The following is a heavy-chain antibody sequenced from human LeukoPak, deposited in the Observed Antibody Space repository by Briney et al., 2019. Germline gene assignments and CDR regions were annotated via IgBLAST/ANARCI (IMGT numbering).Heavy chain of an antibody. V-gene: IGHV3-23*01. J-gene: IGHJ3*02. CDR2: ISGSGGST. CDR1: GFTFSSYA. D-gene: IGHD2-15*01. Sequence: GGSLRLSCAASGFTFSSYAMSWVRQAPGKGLEWVSAISGSGGSTYYADSVKGRFTFSRDNSKNTLYLQMNSLRAEDTAVYYCPIPVVAATFDAFDIWGQGTMVTVSS. CDR3: PIPVVAATFDAFDI.